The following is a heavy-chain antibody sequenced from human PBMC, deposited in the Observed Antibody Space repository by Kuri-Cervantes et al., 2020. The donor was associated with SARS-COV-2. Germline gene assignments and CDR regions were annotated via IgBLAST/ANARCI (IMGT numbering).Heavy chain of an antibody. V-gene: IGHV3-30*03. CDR3: ARLLPIVATTNYSDY. D-gene: IGHD5-12*01. Sequence: GGSLRLSCAASGFTFSSYGMHWVRQAPGKGLEWVAVISYDGSNKYYADSVKGRFTISRDNSKNTLYLQMNSLRAEDTAVYYCARLLPIVATTNYSDYWGQGTLVTVSS. J-gene: IGHJ4*02. CDR1: GFTFSSYG. CDR2: ISYDGSNK.